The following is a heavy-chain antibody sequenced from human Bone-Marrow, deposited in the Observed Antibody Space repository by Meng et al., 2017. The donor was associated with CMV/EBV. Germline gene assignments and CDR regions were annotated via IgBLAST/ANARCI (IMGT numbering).Heavy chain of an antibody. CDR3: ARISSSDYDFWSGYYIGAYYYYGMDV. CDR1: GGSISSSSYY. CDR2: IYYSGST. J-gene: IGHJ6*02. V-gene: IGHV4-39*01. D-gene: IGHD3-3*01. Sequence: GSLRLSCTVSGGSISSSSYYWGWIRQPPGKGLEWIGSIYYSGSTYYNPSLKSRVTISVDTSKNQFSLKLSSVTAADTAVYYCARISSSDYDFWSGYYIGAYYYYGMDVWGQGTTVTVSS.